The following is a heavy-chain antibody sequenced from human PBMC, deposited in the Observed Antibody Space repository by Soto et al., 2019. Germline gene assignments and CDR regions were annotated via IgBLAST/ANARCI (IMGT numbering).Heavy chain of an antibody. V-gene: IGHV5-51*01. D-gene: IGHD4-4*01. J-gene: IGHJ4*02. CDR2: IFPGDSDT. Sequence: GESLKISCHGSGYSFTRYWIAWVRQMPGKGLEWMGIIFPGDSDTRYMPSFQGQVTISVDKSINTAYLHWSSLKASDSAMYYCATHGDSTTDYWGQGTLVTVSS. CDR3: ATHGDSTTDY. CDR1: GYSFTRYW.